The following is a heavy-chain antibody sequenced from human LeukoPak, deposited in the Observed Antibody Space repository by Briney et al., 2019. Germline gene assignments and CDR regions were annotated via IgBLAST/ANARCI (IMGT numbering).Heavy chain of an antibody. Sequence: GGSLRLSCAASGFTFSSYSMNWVRQAPGKGLEWVSSISSSSSYIYYADSVKGRFTISRDNAKKSLYLQMDSLRAEDTAVYYCAGEGSSGWYEFWGQGTLVTVSS. CDR2: ISSSSSYI. D-gene: IGHD6-19*01. J-gene: IGHJ4*02. CDR3: AGEGSSGWYEF. CDR1: GFTFSSYS. V-gene: IGHV3-21*01.